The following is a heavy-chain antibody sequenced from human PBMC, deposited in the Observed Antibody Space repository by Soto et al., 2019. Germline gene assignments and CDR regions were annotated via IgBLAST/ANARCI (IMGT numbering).Heavy chain of an antibody. J-gene: IGHJ4*02. CDR2: IYPGDSDT. V-gene: IGHV5-51*01. CDR3: ARAITGTTHPYHFDY. CDR1: GYKFTNYW. D-gene: IGHD1-1*01. Sequence: LGGSLKISCDGSGYKFTNYWIGLVLQMPGQGLECMGIIYPGDSDTIYSSSFRGQVTISADWSTSTAYLQWSSLQASDTAIYYCARAITGTTHPYHFDYWGQGSRVTVSS.